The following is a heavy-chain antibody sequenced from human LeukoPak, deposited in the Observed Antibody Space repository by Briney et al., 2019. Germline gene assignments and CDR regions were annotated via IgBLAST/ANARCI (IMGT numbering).Heavy chain of an antibody. V-gene: IGHV4-34*01. CDR1: GGSFSGYY. Sequence: PSETLSLTCAVYGGSFSGYYWSWIRQPPGKGLEWIGEINHSGSTNYNPSLKSRVTISVDTSKNQFSLKLSSVTAADTAVYYCAREGQGPYYYYYMDVWGKGTTVTVSS. CDR3: AREGQGPYYYYYMDV. CDR2: INHSGST. J-gene: IGHJ6*03.